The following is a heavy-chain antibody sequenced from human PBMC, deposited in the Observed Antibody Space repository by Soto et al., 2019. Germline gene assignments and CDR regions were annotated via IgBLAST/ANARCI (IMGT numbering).Heavy chain of an antibody. CDR2: IYYSGST. CDR1: GGSISSYY. V-gene: IGHV4-59*01. J-gene: IGHJ5*02. Sequence: PSETLSLTCTVSGGSISSYYWSWIRQPPGKGLEWIGYIYYSGSTNYNPSLKSRVTISVDTSKNQFSLKLSSVTAADTAVYYCARDKRRIAYNWFDPWGQGTLVTVSS. D-gene: IGHD2-15*01. CDR3: ARDKRRIAYNWFDP.